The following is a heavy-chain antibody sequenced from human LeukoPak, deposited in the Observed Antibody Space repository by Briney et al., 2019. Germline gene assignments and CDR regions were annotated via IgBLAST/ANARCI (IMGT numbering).Heavy chain of an antibody. CDR3: ARHYYYDSSGYPYFDY. V-gene: IGHV4-39*01. CDR1: GGSISSSSYY. J-gene: IGHJ4*02. Sequence: SETLSLTCTVSGGSISSSSYYRGWIRQPPGKGLEWIGSIYYSGSTYYNPSLKSRVTISVGTSKNQFSLKLSSVTAADTAVYYCARHYYYDSSGYPYFDYWGQGTLVTVSS. D-gene: IGHD3-22*01. CDR2: IYYSGST.